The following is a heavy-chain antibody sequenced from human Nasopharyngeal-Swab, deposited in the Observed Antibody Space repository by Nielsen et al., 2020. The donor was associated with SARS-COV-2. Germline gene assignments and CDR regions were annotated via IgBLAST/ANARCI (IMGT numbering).Heavy chain of an antibody. CDR2: IKQDGSGS. J-gene: IGHJ3*02. Sequence: GESLKISCAASGFTFSKFYMSWVRQAAGKGLEWVANIKQDGSGSYYVDSVKGRFTISRDDANNSLYLQMNSLRAGDTGVYYCAKARSGSYVSAFDIWGQGTMVTVSS. CDR1: GFTFSKFY. CDR3: AKARSGSYVSAFDI. V-gene: IGHV3-7*01. D-gene: IGHD1-26*01.